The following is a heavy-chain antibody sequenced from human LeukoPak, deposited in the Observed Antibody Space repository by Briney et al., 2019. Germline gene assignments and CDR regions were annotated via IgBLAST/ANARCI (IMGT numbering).Heavy chain of an antibody. V-gene: IGHV4-34*01. CDR2: INHSGST. Sequence: PSETLSLTCAVYGGSFSGYYWSWIRQPPGKGLEWIGEINHSGSTNYNPSLKSRVTISVDTSKNQFSLKLSSVTAADTAVYYCARSESLHYYDSSGYNPTASSDEDYWGRGTLVTVSS. D-gene: IGHD3-22*01. J-gene: IGHJ4*02. CDR3: ARSESLHYYDSSGYNPTASSDEDY. CDR1: GGSFSGYY.